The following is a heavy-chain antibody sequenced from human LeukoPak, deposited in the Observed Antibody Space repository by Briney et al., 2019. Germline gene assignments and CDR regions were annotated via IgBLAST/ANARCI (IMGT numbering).Heavy chain of an antibody. Sequence: PGGSLRLSCTDSGVIFSSYWMSWVRQAPGKGVERVANIWQDGSEKNFVDTVKGRLTISRDNAKNSLYLQMNTLTAEDTAVYYCARDPIDYWGQGTLVTVTS. CDR3: ARDPIDY. V-gene: IGHV3-7*01. J-gene: IGHJ4*02. CDR1: GVIFSSYW. CDR2: IWQDGSEK.